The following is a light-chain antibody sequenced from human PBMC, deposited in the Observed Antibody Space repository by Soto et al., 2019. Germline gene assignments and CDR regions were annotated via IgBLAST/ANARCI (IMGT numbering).Light chain of an antibody. V-gene: IGKV3-20*01. CDR3: RQYGRSSPFT. CDR1: QSVSSSY. Sequence: EIVLTQSPGTLSLSPGERATLSCRASQSVSSSYLAWYQQKPGQAPRLLIYGASGRATGIPDRFSGSGSGADFSLTISRLEAEDCAVYYCRQYGRSSPFTFGGGTKVEIK. J-gene: IGKJ4*01. CDR2: GAS.